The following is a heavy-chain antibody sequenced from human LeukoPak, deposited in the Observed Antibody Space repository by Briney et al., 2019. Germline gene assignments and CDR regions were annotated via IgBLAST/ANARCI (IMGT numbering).Heavy chain of an antibody. CDR1: GFTFRSYA. D-gene: IGHD6-13*01. CDR2: ISGSGSST. V-gene: IGHV3-23*01. J-gene: IGHJ4*02. CDR3: TKSFGPVIAAAGAGTD. Sequence: GGSLRLSCGASGFTFRSYAMSWVRQAPGKGLEWVSVISGSGSSTYYADSVKGRFTISRDNSKNTLYMQMNSLRAEDTAVYYCTKSFGPVIAAAGAGTDWGQGTLVTVSS.